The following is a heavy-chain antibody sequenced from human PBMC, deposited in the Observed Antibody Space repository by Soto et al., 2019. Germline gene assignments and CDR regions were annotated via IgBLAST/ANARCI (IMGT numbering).Heavy chain of an antibody. CDR1: GGSISIYY. CDR3: ARRYGDNFDY. V-gene: IGHV4-59*08. J-gene: IGHJ4*02. CDR2: IYYSGST. Sequence: PSETLSLTCTVSGGSISIYYWSWIRQPPGKGLEWIGYIYYSGSTNYNPSLKSRVTISVDTSKNQFSLKLSSVTAADTAVYYCARRYGDNFDYWGQGTLVTVSS. D-gene: IGHD4-17*01.